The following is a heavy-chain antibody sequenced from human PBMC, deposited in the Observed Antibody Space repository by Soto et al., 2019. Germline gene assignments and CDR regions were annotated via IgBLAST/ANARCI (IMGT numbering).Heavy chain of an antibody. CDR1: GFTVGSNY. Sequence: EVQLVESGGGLVQPGGSLRLSCAASGFTVGSNYMSWVRQAPGKGLEWVSILYSGGDTYYADSVKGRFTISRDNSKNTLYLQMNSLRAEDTAVDYCARISPLDYWGQGTLVTVSS. J-gene: IGHJ4*02. V-gene: IGHV3-66*01. CDR2: LYSGGDT. CDR3: ARISPLDY.